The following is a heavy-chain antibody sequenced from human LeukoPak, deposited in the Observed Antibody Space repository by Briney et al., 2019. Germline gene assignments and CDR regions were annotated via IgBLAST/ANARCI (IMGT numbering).Heavy chain of an antibody. J-gene: IGHJ4*02. Sequence: ASVEVSCKASGYTFTSYDINWVRQATGQGLEWMGWMNPNSGNTGYAQKFQGRVTMTRNTSISTAYMELSSLRSEDTAVYYCARSGSFLTLFVYWGQGTLVTVSS. CDR2: MNPNSGNT. D-gene: IGHD1-26*01. CDR1: GYTFTSYD. V-gene: IGHV1-8*01. CDR3: ARSGSFLTLFVY.